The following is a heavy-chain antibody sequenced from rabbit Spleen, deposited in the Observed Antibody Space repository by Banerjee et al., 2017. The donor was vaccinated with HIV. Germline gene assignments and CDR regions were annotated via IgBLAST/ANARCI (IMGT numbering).Heavy chain of an antibody. J-gene: IGHJ4*01. Sequence: QSLEESGGDLVKPGASLTLTCTASGFSFSYSDYMCWVRQPPGKGPEWIACIAAGVSYTTYYANWAKGRFTISRTSSTTVTLEMTSLTAADTATYFCARGSAAMTMVIIGFYLNLWGPGTLVTVS. CDR2: IAAGVSYTT. CDR1: GFSFSYSDY. V-gene: IGHV1S40*01. CDR3: ARGSAAMTMVIIGFYLNL. D-gene: IGHD2-1*01.